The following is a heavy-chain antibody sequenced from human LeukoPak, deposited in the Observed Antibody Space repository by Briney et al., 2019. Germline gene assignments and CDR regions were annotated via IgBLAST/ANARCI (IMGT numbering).Heavy chain of an antibody. CDR3: ARRMGTFDP. V-gene: IGHV4-34*01. CDR2: INYSGST. CDR1: GGSFSGYY. D-gene: IGHD3-16*01. Sequence: SETLSLTCAVYGGSFSGYYWSWIRQPPGKGLEWIGEINYSGSTNYNPSLKSRVTISVDTSKNQFSLKLSSVTAADTAVYYCARRMGTFDPWGQGTLVTVSS. J-gene: IGHJ5*02.